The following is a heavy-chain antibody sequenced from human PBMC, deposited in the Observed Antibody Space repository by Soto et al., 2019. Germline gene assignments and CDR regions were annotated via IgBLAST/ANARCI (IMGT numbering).Heavy chain of an antibody. CDR1: GGSISRSSFY. CDR3: ATTTVTRHDY. V-gene: IGHV4-39*01. CDR2: IYYSGST. D-gene: IGHD4-17*01. Sequence: SETLSLTCTVSGGSISRSSFYWGWIRQPPGKGLEWIGSIYYSGSTYYNPSLKSRVTISVDTSNNQFSLKLSSVTAADTAVYYCATTTVTRHDYWGQGTLVTVSS. J-gene: IGHJ4*02.